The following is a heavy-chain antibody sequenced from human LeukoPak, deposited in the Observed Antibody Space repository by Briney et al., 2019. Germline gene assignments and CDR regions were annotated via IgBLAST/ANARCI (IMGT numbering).Heavy chain of an antibody. V-gene: IGHV3-74*01. Sequence: PGGSLRLSCAAPGFTFSTNWMHWVRHAPGKGLVWVSRISTSGSDAIYADSVKGRFTISTDSAKNTVYLQMNSLRAEDTAVYYCAREVTGYGGGPLFDFWGQGTLVTVSS. CDR2: ISTSGSDA. J-gene: IGHJ4*02. D-gene: IGHD4-23*01. CDR3: AREVTGYGGGPLFDF. CDR1: GFTFSTNW.